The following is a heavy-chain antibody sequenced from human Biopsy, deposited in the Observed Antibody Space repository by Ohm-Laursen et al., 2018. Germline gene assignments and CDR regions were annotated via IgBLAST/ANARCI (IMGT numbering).Heavy chain of an antibody. CDR1: GVSINGGRYY. D-gene: IGHD5-12*01. J-gene: IGHJ4*02. CDR2: IFYSANT. V-gene: IGHV4-31*02. CDR3: ARLGSGDYFPTFFDF. Sequence: QTLSLTCAVSGVSINGGRYYWNWIRHHPGKGLEWIGNIFYSANTYYNPSLKSRVTISVDTSKNQFSLKLSSVTSADTAVYYCARLGSGDYFPTFFDFWGQGALVTVSS.